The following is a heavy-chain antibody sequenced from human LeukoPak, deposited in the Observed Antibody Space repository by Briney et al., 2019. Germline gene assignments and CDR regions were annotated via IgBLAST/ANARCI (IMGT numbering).Heavy chain of an antibody. D-gene: IGHD3-22*01. J-gene: IGHJ3*02. CDR2: IYSSGGT. CDR1: GGSISSYY. CDR3: ARGPYYDISKISAFDI. Sequence: PSETLSLTCSVSGGSISSYYWSWIRQPAGKGLESIGRIYSSGGTNYNPSLRSRVTMSVDTSKNQFSLKLTSVTAADTAVYYCARGPYYDISKISAFDIWGQGTMVTVSS. V-gene: IGHV4-4*07.